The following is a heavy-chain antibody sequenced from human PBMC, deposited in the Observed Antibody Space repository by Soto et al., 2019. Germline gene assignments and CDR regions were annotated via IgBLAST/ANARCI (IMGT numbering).Heavy chain of an antibody. Sequence: QVHLVESGGGVVQPGRSLRLSCAASGFNFNNYAMHWVRQAPGKGLEWVTLISDDGSKEYFADSVKGRFTVSRDNSKNTLFLQMNHMKTQDTAVYYCVISAHPAVLTLYYFDSWGQGTLVTVSS. V-gene: IGHV3-30*03. CDR2: ISDDGSKE. J-gene: IGHJ4*02. CDR1: GFNFNNYA. CDR3: VISAHPAVLTLYYFDS.